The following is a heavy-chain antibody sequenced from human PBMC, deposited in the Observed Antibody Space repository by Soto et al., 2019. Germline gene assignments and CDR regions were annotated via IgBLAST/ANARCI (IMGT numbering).Heavy chain of an antibody. D-gene: IGHD2-2*01. Sequence: SETLSLTCTVSGGSVSSGSYYWSWIRQPPGKGLGWIGYIYYSGSTNYNPSLKSRVTISVDTSKNQFSLKLSSVTAADTAVYYCARALYCSSTSCYDYYYGMDVWGQGTTVTVSS. CDR3: ARALYCSSTSCYDYYYGMDV. CDR1: GGSVSSGSYY. CDR2: IYYSGST. J-gene: IGHJ6*02. V-gene: IGHV4-61*01.